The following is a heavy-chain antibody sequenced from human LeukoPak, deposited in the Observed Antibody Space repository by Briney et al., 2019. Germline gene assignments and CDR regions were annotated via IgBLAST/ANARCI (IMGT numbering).Heavy chain of an antibody. CDR1: GYTFTSYD. CDR3: ARDPGYGYYNKAFDN. Sequence: ASVKVSCKASGYTFTSYDINWVRQATGQGLEWMGWMNPNSGNTGYAQKFQGRVTITRNTSISTAYMDLSSLISEDTAVYYCARDPGYGYYNKAFDNWGQGTLVTVSS. CDR2: MNPNSGNT. V-gene: IGHV1-8*03. J-gene: IGHJ4*02. D-gene: IGHD4-17*01.